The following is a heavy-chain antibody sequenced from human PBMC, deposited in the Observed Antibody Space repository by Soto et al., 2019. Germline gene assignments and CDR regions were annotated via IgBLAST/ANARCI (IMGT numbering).Heavy chain of an antibody. CDR1: GYTFIGYG. Sequence: QVQLVQSGAEVKKPGASVKVSCKTSGYTFIGYGISWVRQAPGQGLEWMGWISGYNGDTKYAQKFQGRVTMTPDTSTNTAYMEVRHLRPDDTAVYYCARDSLGTKVFLVPKYDFGGQGTLVTVST. CDR2: ISGYNGDT. V-gene: IGHV1-18*04. CDR3: ARDSLGTKVFLVPKYDF. J-gene: IGHJ4*02. D-gene: IGHD2-8*01.